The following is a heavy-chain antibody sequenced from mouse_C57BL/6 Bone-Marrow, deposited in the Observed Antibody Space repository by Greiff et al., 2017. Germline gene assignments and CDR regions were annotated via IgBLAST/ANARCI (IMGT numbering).Heavy chain of an antibody. D-gene: IGHD1-1*01. CDR3: AYYGSSPFFDY. CDR1: GYTFTDYY. J-gene: IGHJ2*01. Sequence: VKLQESGAELVRPGASVKLSCKASGYTFTDYYINWVKQRPGQGLEWIARIYPGSGNTYYNEKFKGKATLTAEKSSSTAYMQLSSLTSEDAAVYFCAYYGSSPFFDYWGQGTTLTVSS. V-gene: IGHV1-76*01. CDR2: IYPGSGNT.